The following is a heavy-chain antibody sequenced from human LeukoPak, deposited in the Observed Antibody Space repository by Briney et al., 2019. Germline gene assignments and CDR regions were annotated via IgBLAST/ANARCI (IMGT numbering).Heavy chain of an antibody. CDR1: GFTFNNYG. J-gene: IGHJ6*03. Sequence: GGTLRLSCTASGFTFNNYGMRWVRQAPGKGLEWVSAISGSGGSTYYADSVQGRFTISRDNSKNTLYLQMNSLKTEDTAVYYCTTDPYSSSWYGIDYYYYMDVWGKGTTVTISS. CDR2: ISGSGGST. CDR3: TTDPYSSSWYGIDYYYYMDV. V-gene: IGHV3-23*01. D-gene: IGHD6-13*01.